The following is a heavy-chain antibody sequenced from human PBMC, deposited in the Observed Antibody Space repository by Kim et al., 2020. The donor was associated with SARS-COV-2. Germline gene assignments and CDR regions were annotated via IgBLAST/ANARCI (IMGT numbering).Heavy chain of an antibody. V-gene: IGHV1-18*01. Sequence: ASVKVSCKASGYTFTSYGISWVRQAPGQGLEWMGWISAYNGNTNYAQKLQGRVTMTTDTSTSTAYMELRSLRSDDTAVYYCARGGGDYYDSSGIGVDYWGQGTLVTVSS. CDR1: GYTFTSYG. CDR3: ARGGGDYYDSSGIGVDY. CDR2: ISAYNGNT. J-gene: IGHJ4*02. D-gene: IGHD3-22*01.